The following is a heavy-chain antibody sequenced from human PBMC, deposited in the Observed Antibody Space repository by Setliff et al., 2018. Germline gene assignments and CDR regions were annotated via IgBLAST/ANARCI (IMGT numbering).Heavy chain of an antibody. V-gene: IGHV4-61*09. CDR1: GGSIGGGTYY. Sequence: KPSETLSLTCTVSGGSIGGGTYYWTWIRQPAGKGLEWIGHWYTSGITNYNPSLKSQVTISVDTSKSQFSLKLSSVTAADTAVFFCARGQNSYHPGSWGPLYDHWGQGTQVTVSS. J-gene: IGHJ4*02. CDR3: ARGQNSYHPGSWGPLYDH. D-gene: IGHD3-10*01. CDR2: WYTSGIT.